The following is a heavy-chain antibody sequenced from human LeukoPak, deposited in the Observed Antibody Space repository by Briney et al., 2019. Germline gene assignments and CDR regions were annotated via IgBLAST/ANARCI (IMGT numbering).Heavy chain of an antibody. D-gene: IGHD2-15*01. CDR1: GYSISSGYY. V-gene: IGHV4-38-2*02. CDR2: IRHSGGT. Sequence: SETLSLTCTVSGYSISSGYYWGWIRQPPGKGLEWIESIRHSGGTYYNPSLKSRVTITVDTSKNQFSLKLSSVAAADTAVYYCARERGYCSGGSCNWFDPWGQGTLVTVSS. CDR3: ARERGYCSGGSCNWFDP. J-gene: IGHJ5*02.